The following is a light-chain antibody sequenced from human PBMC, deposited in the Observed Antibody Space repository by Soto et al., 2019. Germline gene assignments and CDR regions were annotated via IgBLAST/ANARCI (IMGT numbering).Light chain of an antibody. V-gene: IGKV3-20*01. CDR1: QTVRSSY. Sequence: EIVLTQSPGTLSLSPGQRATLSCRASQTVRSSYLAWYQQKPGQAPRLLIYGASTRATGLPDRFRGSGSGTEFTLTISRLEPEDFTAYYCQQYGSSPFTFGPGTKVDFK. CDR3: QQYGSSPFT. CDR2: GAS. J-gene: IGKJ3*01.